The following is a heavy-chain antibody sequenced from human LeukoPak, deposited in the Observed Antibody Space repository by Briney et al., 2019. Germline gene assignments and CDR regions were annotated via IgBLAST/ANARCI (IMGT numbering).Heavy chain of an antibody. V-gene: IGHV4-34*01. D-gene: IGHD5-18*01. CDR2: INHSGST. CDR1: GGSFSGYY. CDR3: ASSSYGYVDY. Sequence: SETLSLTCAVYGGSFSGYYWSWIRQPPGKGMEWIGEINHSGSTNYNPSLKRRVTISVDTSKNQFSLKLSSVTAADTAVYYCASSSYGYVDYWGQGTLVTVYS. J-gene: IGHJ4*02.